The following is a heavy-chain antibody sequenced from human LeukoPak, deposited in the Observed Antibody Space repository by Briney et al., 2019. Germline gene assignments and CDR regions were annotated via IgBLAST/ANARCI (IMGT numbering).Heavy chain of an antibody. V-gene: IGHV3-23*01. Sequence: GGSLRLSCAASGFTFSSFAMSWVRQAPGKGLERVSSISGSGDTTYYADSVKGRFTISRDNSKNTLYLQMNSLRAEDTAVYYCAKMDDDFWSGYFGRNWFDPWGQGTLVTVSS. D-gene: IGHD3-3*01. CDR2: ISGSGDTT. CDR3: AKMDDDFWSGYFGRNWFDP. CDR1: GFTFSSFA. J-gene: IGHJ5*02.